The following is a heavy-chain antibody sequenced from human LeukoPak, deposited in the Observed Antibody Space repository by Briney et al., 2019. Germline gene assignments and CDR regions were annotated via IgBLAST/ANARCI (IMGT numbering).Heavy chain of an antibody. CDR3: ARTGYYDNSGYYYVGAFDI. Sequence: ASVKVSCKPSGYSFTRNGISWVRQAPGQGLEWMAWISANSGNTNYAQNFQDRVTLTTDTSTSTAYMELRSLRSDDTAVYYCARTGYYDNSGYYYVGAFDIWGQGTMVTVSS. CDR2: ISANSGNT. V-gene: IGHV1-18*01. D-gene: IGHD3-22*01. CDR1: GYSFTRNG. J-gene: IGHJ3*02.